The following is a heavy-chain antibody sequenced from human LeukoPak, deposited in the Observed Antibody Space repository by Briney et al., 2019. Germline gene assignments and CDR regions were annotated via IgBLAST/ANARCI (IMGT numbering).Heavy chain of an antibody. CDR3: AREALVRDGRHMDY. CDR2: IYTSGST. D-gene: IGHD5-24*01. Sequence: SETLSLTCTVSGGSISSGDYYWSWIRQPAGKGLEWIGRIYTSGSTNYNPSLKSRVTMSVDTSKNQFSLKLSSVTAADTAVYYCAREALVRDGRHMDYWGQGTLVTVSS. V-gene: IGHV4-61*02. J-gene: IGHJ4*02. CDR1: GGSISSGDYY.